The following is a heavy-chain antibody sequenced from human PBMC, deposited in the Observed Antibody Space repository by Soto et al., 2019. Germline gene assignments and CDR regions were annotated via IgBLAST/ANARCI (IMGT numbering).Heavy chain of an antibody. CDR1: GDSIRGGGHY. CDR3: ARDTGLAPTVWGY. J-gene: IGHJ4*03. V-gene: IGHV4-31*03. Sequence: QVQLQESGPGLVKPSQTLSLTCSVSGDSIRGGGHYWNWIRQFPGNGLEWIGYVYHSGSTHYNPYLRGRRTISIDTSKNQFSLRIISVTAADTALYYCARDTGLAPTVWGYWGHGTQVTVSS. D-gene: IGHD7-27*01. CDR2: VYHSGST.